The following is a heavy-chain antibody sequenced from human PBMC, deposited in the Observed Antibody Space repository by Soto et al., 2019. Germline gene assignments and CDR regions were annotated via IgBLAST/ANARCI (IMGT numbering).Heavy chain of an antibody. V-gene: IGHV1-46*01. J-gene: IGHJ4*02. CDR1: GYTFTSYY. D-gene: IGHD3-22*01. CDR2: INPSGGST. CDR3: ARDLRGYYDSSGSYPEYFDY. Sequence: ASVKVSCKASGYTFTSYYMHWVRQAPGQGLEWMGIINPSGGSTSYAQKFQGRVTMTRDTSTSTVYMELSSLRSEDTAVYYCARDLRGYYDSSGSYPEYFDYWGQGTLVAVSS.